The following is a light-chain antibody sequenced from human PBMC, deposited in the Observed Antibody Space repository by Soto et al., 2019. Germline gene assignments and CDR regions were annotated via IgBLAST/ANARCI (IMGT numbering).Light chain of an antibody. CDR2: GAS. V-gene: IGKV3-15*01. CDR1: QSVSSN. Sequence: EIVLTQSPATLSVSPGERATLSCRASQSVSSNLAWYQQKPGQAPRLLIYGASTRATGIPARFSGSGSGTEFTLTISSLQSGDFAVYYCQQCDSTPQTFGGGTKVEI. CDR3: QQCDSTPQT. J-gene: IGKJ4*01.